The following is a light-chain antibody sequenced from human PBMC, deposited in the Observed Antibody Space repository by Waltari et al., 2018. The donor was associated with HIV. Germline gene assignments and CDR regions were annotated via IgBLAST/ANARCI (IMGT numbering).Light chain of an antibody. J-gene: IGKJ3*01. CDR1: PDFSRA. Sequence: IHLTRSPLLRAASLGDSVTMTYQMYPDFSRALSWFRKKPGKVSNGLPSCVSRMQSGVPCRVSGSGCETDFSLTITSLQPEDVASYYGQRTFNAPFGPGTKAEIK. CDR2: CVS. CDR3: QRTFNAP. V-gene: IGKV1-27*01.